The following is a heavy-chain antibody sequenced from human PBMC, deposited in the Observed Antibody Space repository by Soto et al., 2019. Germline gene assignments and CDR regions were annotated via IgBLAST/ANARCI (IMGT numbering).Heavy chain of an antibody. CDR3: ARELSSGSYYNSPPERGNFDY. V-gene: IGHV3-21*01. CDR1: GFTFSSYS. J-gene: IGHJ4*02. CDR2: ISSSSSYI. D-gene: IGHD3-10*01. Sequence: EVQLVESGGGLVKPGGSLRLSCAASGFTFSSYSMNWVRQAPGKGLEWVSSISSSSSYIYYADSVKGRFTISRDNAKNSLYLQMNSLRAEDTAVYYCARELSSGSYYNSPPERGNFDYWGQGTLVTVSS.